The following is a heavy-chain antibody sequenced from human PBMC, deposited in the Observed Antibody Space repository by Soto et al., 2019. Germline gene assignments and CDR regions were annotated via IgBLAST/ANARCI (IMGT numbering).Heavy chain of an antibody. V-gene: IGHV1-18*01. Sequence: ASVKVSCKASGYTFTSYGISWVRQAPGQGLEWMGWISAYNGNTNYAQKLQGRVTMTTDTSTSTAYMELRSLRSDDTAVYYCARDLEEWELLPSGFDYWGQGTLVTVSS. CDR3: ARDLEEWELLPSGFDY. CDR2: ISAYNGNT. J-gene: IGHJ4*02. CDR1: GYTFTSYG. D-gene: IGHD1-26*01.